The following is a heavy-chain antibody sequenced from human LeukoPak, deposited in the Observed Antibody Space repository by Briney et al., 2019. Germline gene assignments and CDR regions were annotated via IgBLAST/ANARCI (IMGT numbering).Heavy chain of an antibody. CDR2: IIPIFDEP. Sequence: SVKVSCMPSGGRFNSYTITWVRQAPGQGLEWMGVIIPIFDEPHYAQKFQARVTITADKSTSTAYIGVSSLRSDDTAVYYCATARGDIMTDLQFWGPGTTVTVSS. CDR1: GGRFNSYT. D-gene: IGHD3-9*01. J-gene: IGHJ4*02. CDR3: ATARGDIMTDLQF. V-gene: IGHV1-69*06.